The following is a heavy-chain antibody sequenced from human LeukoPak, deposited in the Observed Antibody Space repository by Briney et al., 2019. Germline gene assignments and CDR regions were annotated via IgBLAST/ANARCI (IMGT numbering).Heavy chain of an antibody. CDR2: IYYSGST. CDR1: GGSISSSSYC. Sequence: SETLSLTCTVSGGSISSSSYCWGWVRQPPGKGLEWIGSIYYSGSTYYNPSLKSPVTISVDTSKNQFSLKLSSVTAADTAVYYCASAGGDFWSGYHDYWGQGTLVTVSS. J-gene: IGHJ4*02. D-gene: IGHD3-3*01. CDR3: ASAGGDFWSGYHDY. V-gene: IGHV4-39*01.